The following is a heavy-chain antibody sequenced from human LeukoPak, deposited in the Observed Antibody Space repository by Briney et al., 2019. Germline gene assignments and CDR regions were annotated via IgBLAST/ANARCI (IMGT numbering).Heavy chain of an antibody. Sequence: GGSLRLSCAASGFTFSNAWMNWVRQAPGKGLEWVSYISSSSSTIYYADSVKGRFTISRDNAKNSLYLQMNSLRAEDTAVYYCAREIVSETTGFDYWGQGTLVTVSS. D-gene: IGHD4-17*01. J-gene: IGHJ4*02. CDR1: GFTFSNAW. CDR3: AREIVSETTGFDY. CDR2: ISSSSSTI. V-gene: IGHV3-48*01.